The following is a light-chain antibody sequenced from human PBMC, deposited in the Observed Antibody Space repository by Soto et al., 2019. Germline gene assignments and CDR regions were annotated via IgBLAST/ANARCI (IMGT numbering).Light chain of an antibody. CDR3: QQLNSYPLT. CDR1: QGISSY. Sequence: DIPLTQSPSFLSASVGDRVTITCQASQGISSYLAWYQQKPGKAPKLLIYAASTLQSGVPSRFSGSGSGTEFTLTISSLQPEDFATYYCQQLNSYPLTFGGGTKVEIK. J-gene: IGKJ4*01. V-gene: IGKV1-9*01. CDR2: AAS.